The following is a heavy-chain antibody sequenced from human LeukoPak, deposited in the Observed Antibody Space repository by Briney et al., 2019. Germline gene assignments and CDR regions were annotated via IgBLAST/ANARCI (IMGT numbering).Heavy chain of an antibody. V-gene: IGHV4-59*01. CDR2: IYYNGST. CDR3: ARGPYYDFWSGYYSIYYFDY. D-gene: IGHD3-3*01. Sequence: SETLSPTCTVSGGSISSYYWSWIRQPPGKGLEWIGYIYYNGSTNYNPSLKSRVTISVDTSKNQFSLKLSSVTAADTAVYYCARGPYYDFWSGYYSIYYFDYWSQGTLVTVSS. CDR1: GGSISSYY. J-gene: IGHJ4*02.